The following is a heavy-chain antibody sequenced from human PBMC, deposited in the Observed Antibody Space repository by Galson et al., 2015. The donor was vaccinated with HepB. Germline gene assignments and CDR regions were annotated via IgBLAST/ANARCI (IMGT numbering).Heavy chain of an antibody. V-gene: IGHV3-64*01. Sequence: SLRLSCAASGFTFSSYAMHWVRQAPGKGLEYVSAISSNGGSTYYANSVKGRFTISRDNSKNTLYLQMGSLRAEDMAVYYCARAAYYDSSGSFDYWGQGTLVTVSS. CDR2: ISSNGGST. D-gene: IGHD3-22*01. CDR3: ARAAYYDSSGSFDY. CDR1: GFTFSSYA. J-gene: IGHJ4*02.